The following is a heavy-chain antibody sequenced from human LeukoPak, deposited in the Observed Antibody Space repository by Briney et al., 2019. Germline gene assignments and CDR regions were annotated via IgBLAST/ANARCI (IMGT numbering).Heavy chain of an antibody. CDR3: ARDFSTMVRGVIRYYGMDV. CDR2: ISSSSSYI. J-gene: IGHJ6*02. V-gene: IGHV3-21*01. Sequence: AGGSLRLSCAASGFTVSSNYMNWVRQAPGKGLEWVSSISSSSSYIYYADSVKGRFTISRDNAKNSLYLQMNSLRADDTAVYYCARDFSTMVRGVIRYYGMDVWGQGTTVTVSS. D-gene: IGHD3-10*01. CDR1: GFTVSSNY.